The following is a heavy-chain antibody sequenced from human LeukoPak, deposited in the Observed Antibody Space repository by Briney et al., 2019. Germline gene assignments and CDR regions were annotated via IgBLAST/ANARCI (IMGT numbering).Heavy chain of an antibody. J-gene: IGHJ3*02. CDR3: ARGSRGEYAFDI. CDR1: GGSISSGDYY. D-gene: IGHD3-10*01. CDR2: IYYSGST. V-gene: IGHV4-30-4*08. Sequence: SETLSLTCTVSGGSISSGDYYWSWIRQPPGKGLEWIGYIYYSGSTYYNPSLKSRVTISVDTSKNQFSLKLSSVTAADTAVYYCARGSRGEYAFDIWGQGTMVTVSS.